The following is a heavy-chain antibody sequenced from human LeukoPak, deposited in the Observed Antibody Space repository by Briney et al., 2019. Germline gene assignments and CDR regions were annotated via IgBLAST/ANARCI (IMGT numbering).Heavy chain of an antibody. CDR2: IYTSGST. Sequence: SETLSLICTVSGGSISSGSYYWSWIRQPAGKGLEWIGRIYTSGSTNYNPSLKSRVTISVDTSKNQFSLKLSSVTAADTAVYYCARARLETSYGYYFDYWGQGTLVTVSS. CDR1: GGSISSGSYY. V-gene: IGHV4-61*02. J-gene: IGHJ4*02. D-gene: IGHD5-12*01. CDR3: ARARLETSYGYYFDY.